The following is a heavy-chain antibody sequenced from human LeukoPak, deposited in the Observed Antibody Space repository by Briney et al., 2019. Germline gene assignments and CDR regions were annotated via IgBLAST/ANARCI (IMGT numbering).Heavy chain of an antibody. J-gene: IGHJ4*02. CDR3: AKSSGGNPSPFDY. Sequence: QSGGSLRLSCAASGFTFSSNAMSWVRQAPGKGLEWVSAISGNGGSTYYADSVKGRFTISRDNSKNTLYLQMNSLRAEDTALYYCAKSSGGNPSPFDYWGQGTPVTVSS. CDR1: GFTFSSNA. V-gene: IGHV3-23*01. CDR2: ISGNGGST. D-gene: IGHD4-23*01.